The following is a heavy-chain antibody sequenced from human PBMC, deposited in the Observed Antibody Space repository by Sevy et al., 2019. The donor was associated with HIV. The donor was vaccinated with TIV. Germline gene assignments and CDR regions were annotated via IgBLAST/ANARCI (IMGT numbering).Heavy chain of an antibody. Sequence: GGSLRLSCEASGFTVSSNYMSWVRQAPGRGLEWVSVIYSGGSIYYEVSVKDRFTISGDNFQNTLYLQMNSRRAEDTAVYYCARSQAYYYDSSGYYYTWGAFDIWGQGTMVTVSS. CDR2: IYSGGSI. V-gene: IGHV3-53*01. J-gene: IGHJ3*02. CDR3: ARSQAYYYDSSGYYYTWGAFDI. CDR1: GFTVSSNY. D-gene: IGHD3-22*01.